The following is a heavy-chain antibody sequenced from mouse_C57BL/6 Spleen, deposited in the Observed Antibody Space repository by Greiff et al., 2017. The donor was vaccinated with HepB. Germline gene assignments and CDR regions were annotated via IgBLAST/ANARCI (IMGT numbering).Heavy chain of an antibody. Sequence: QVQLQQSGPELVKPGASVKISCKASGYAFSSSWMNWVKQRPGKGLEWIGRIYPGDGDTNYNGKFKGKATLTADKSSSTAYMELSSLTSEDSAVYFCARSEIYDDFLHDYWGQGTTLTVSS. CDR1: GYAFSSSW. V-gene: IGHV1-82*01. CDR3: ARSEIYDDFLHDY. CDR2: IYPGDGDT. D-gene: IGHD2-4*01. J-gene: IGHJ2*01.